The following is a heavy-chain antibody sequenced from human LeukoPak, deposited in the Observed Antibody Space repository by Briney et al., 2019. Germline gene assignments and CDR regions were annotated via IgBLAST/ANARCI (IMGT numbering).Heavy chain of an antibody. Sequence: PGGSLRLSCAASGLTFNDYWMHWVRQAPGKGLVWVSRIKGDGSSTTYADSVKGRFTISRDNAKNTLYLQMNSLRAEDTAVYYCARDLSYSLEYWGQGTLVTVSS. CDR2: IKGDGSST. V-gene: IGHV3-74*01. CDR3: ARDLSYSLEY. D-gene: IGHD3-10*01. CDR1: GLTFNDYW. J-gene: IGHJ4*02.